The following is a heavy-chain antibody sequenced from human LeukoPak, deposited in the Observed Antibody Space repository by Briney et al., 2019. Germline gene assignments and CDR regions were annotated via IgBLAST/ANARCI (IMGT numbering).Heavy chain of an antibody. Sequence: GRSLRLSCAASGFTFSSSAMHWVRQAPGKGLEWVAVISYDGSNKYYADSVKGRFTISRDNSKNTLYLQMNSLRAEDTAVYYCANANLANSYGPANFDYWGQGTLVTVSS. CDR1: GFTFSSSA. V-gene: IGHV3-30*18. CDR3: ANANLANSYGPANFDY. CDR2: ISYDGSNK. J-gene: IGHJ4*02. D-gene: IGHD5-18*01.